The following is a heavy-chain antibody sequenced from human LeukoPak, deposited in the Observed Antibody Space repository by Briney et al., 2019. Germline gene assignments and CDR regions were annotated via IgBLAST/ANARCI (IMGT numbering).Heavy chain of an antibody. CDR1: GGSISSGGYY. Sequence: PSQTLSLTCTVSGGSISSGGYYWSWIRQHPGKGLEWIGYIYYSGTTYYNPSLKSRVTMSVDTSKKQFSLTLSFVTAADTAIYYCARHYYGGSGAFDIWGQGTMVTVS. CDR2: IYYSGTT. J-gene: IGHJ3*02. D-gene: IGHD4-23*01. CDR3: ARHYYGGSGAFDI. V-gene: IGHV4-31*03.